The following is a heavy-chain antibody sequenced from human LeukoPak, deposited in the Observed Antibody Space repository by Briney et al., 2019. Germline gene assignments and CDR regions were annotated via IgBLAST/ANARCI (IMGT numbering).Heavy chain of an antibody. J-gene: IGHJ4*02. CDR1: GYTFTSYD. Sequence: ASVKVSCKASGYTFTSYDINWVRQATGQGLEWMGWISAYNGNTNYAQKLQGRVTMTTDTSTSTAYMELRSLRSDDTAVYYCARSPRQYSGSYSSDYWGQGTLVTVSS. CDR2: ISAYNGNT. V-gene: IGHV1-18*01. D-gene: IGHD1-26*01. CDR3: ARSPRQYSGSYSSDY.